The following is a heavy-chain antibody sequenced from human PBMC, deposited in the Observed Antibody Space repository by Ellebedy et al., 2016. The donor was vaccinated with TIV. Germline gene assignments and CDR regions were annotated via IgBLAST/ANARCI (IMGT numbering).Heavy chain of an antibody. V-gene: IGHV3-7*03. CDR1: GFALDDDW. J-gene: IGHJ4*02. CDR3: ARGGASSSWFWRN. Sequence: PGGSLRLSCAASGFALDDDWMTWVRQAPGKGLEWVANIQKNGGEKYYVDSVKGRFTISRDDPKNSLFLEMSSLTDDDTAVYYCARGGASSSWFWRNWGQGTLVTVSS. D-gene: IGHD6-13*01. CDR2: IQKNGGEK.